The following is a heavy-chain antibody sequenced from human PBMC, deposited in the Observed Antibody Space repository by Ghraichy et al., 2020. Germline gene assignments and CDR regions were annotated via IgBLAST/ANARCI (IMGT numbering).Heavy chain of an antibody. J-gene: IGHJ4*02. CDR1: GFTFSSYA. D-gene: IGHD3-16*01. CDR3: AKIGEALSVRGKILDY. V-gene: IGHV3-23*01. Sequence: GGSLRLSCAASGFTFSSYAMSWVRQAPGKGLEWVSAISGSGGSTYYADSVKGRFTISRDNSKNTLYLQMNSLRAEDTAVYYCAKIGEALSVRGKILDYWGQGTLVTVSS. CDR2: ISGSGGST.